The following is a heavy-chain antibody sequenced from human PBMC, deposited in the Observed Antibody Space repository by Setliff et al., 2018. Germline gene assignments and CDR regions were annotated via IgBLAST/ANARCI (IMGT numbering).Heavy chain of an antibody. J-gene: IGHJ4*02. CDR2: IYYSGST. V-gene: IGHV4-39*01. D-gene: IGHD4-17*01. CDR1: GGSISSSSYY. CDR3: ARRDGDFGY. Sequence: SETLSLTCTVSGGSISSSSYYWGWIRQPPGKGLEWIGSIYYSGSTYYNPSLKSRVTISVDTSKNQFSLRLSSVTAADTAVYYCARRDGDFGYWGQGTLVTVSS.